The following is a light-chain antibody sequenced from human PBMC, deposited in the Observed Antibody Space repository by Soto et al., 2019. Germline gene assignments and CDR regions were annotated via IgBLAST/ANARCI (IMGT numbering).Light chain of an antibody. CDR1: QSVSSSF. CDR3: QQYGSY. CDR2: GAS. Sequence: EIVLTQSPGTLSLSPGERATLSCRASQSVSSSFLAWYQQKPGQAPRLLIYGASHRATGIPDRFSGSGSGTDFTLTISRLEPEDLSVYYCQQYGSYFGGGTTVEIK. J-gene: IGKJ4*01. V-gene: IGKV3-20*01.